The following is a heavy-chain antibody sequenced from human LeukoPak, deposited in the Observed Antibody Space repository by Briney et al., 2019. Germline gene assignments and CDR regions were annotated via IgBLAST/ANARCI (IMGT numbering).Heavy chain of an antibody. J-gene: IGHJ5*02. V-gene: IGHV3-74*01. D-gene: IGHD3-3*01. Sequence: PGGSLRLSCAASGFTFSSYWMHWVRQAPGKGLVWVSRINSDGSSTSYADSVKGRFTISRDNAKNTLYLQMNSLRAEDTAVYYCARDIGGYYNQHVRFKTPFDPWGQGTLVTVSS. CDR3: ARDIGGYYNQHVRFKTPFDP. CDR2: INSDGSST. CDR1: GFTFSSYW.